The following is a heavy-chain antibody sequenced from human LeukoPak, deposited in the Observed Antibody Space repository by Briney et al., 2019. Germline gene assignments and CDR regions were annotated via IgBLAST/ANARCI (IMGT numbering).Heavy chain of an antibody. CDR2: FDPEDGET. D-gene: IGHD4-23*01. CDR3: ATWYNYGCNSLFDY. CDR1: VYTLTELL. V-gene: IGHV1-24*01. Sequence: ASVKVSCEVCVYTLTELLMYWVREAPGKGGGWVGGFDPEDGETIYVQKFQGRVSMTEDTSTDTAYMELSNLRSEDTAVYYCATWYNYGCNSLFDYWGQGTLVTVSS. J-gene: IGHJ4*02.